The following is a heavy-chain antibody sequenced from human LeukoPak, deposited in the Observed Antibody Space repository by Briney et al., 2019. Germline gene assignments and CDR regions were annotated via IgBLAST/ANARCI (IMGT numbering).Heavy chain of an antibody. CDR3: ARDRAVALPTYFYYMDV. V-gene: IGHV3-30*03. J-gene: IGHJ6*03. CDR2: ISQTGSIE. CDR1: GFTFPTYV. Sequence: PGGSLRLSCAASGFTFPTYVIHWVRQAPGKGLEWVAVISQTGSIETYADSVRGRFSISRDNSDSTVYLQMNSLKTEDTAVYYCARDRAVALPTYFYYMDVWGKGTTVIASS. D-gene: IGHD2-15*01.